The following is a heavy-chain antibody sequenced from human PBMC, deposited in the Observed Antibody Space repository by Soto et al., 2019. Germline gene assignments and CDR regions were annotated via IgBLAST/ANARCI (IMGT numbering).Heavy chain of an antibody. V-gene: IGHV1-3*04. Sequence: QVQLVQSGAEVKEPGASVRVSCKASGYAFTSHTIHWARQAPGQGLEWMGWIVISNGSPRYAPQFQGRVTFGRDTSSASADMELGSLTSEDTAVYYWSREPEDGVPGDYWGQGTAVVVSS. CDR3: SREPEDGVPGDY. D-gene: IGHD3-3*01. J-gene: IGHJ4*02. CDR2: IVISNGSP. CDR1: GYAFTSHT.